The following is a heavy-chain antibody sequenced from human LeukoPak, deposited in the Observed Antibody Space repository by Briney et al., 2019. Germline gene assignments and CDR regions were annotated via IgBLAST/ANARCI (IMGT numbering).Heavy chain of an antibody. Sequence: GASVKVSCKASGGTFSSYAISWVRQATGQGLEWVGWMNPNSGNTGHALKFQGRVTMTRNTSISTAFMELSSLRFEDTAVYYCARGLKGYYDNSGYYYLWGQGTLVTVSS. CDR2: MNPNSGNT. J-gene: IGHJ4*02. V-gene: IGHV1-8*02. CDR3: ARGLKGYYDNSGYYYL. D-gene: IGHD3-22*01. CDR1: GGTFSSYA.